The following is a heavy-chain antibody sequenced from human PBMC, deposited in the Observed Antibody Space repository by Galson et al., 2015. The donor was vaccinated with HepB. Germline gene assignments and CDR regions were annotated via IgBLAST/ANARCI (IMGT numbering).Heavy chain of an antibody. CDR2: ISYDGSNK. V-gene: IGHV3-30-3*01. CDR1: GFTFSSYA. CDR3: ARGRITIFVGADYGMDV. D-gene: IGHD3-3*01. Sequence: SLRLSYAASGFTFSSYAMHWVRQAPGKGLEWVAVISYDGSNKYYADSVKGRFTISRDNSKNTLYLQMNSLRAEDTAVYYCARGRITIFVGADYGMDVWGQGTTVTVSS. J-gene: IGHJ6*02.